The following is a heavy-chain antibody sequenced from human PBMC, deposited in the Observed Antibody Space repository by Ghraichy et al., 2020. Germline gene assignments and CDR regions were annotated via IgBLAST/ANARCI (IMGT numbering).Heavy chain of an antibody. CDR3: ARIRRLVGYCSGGRCYELDY. CDR1: GFSLSTSGMC. CDR2: IDWDDDK. V-gene: IGHV2-70*11. J-gene: IGHJ4*02. D-gene: IGHD2-15*01. Sequence: SGPTLVKPTQTLTLTCTFSGFSLSTSGMCVSWIRQPPGKALEWLARIDWDDDKYYSTSLKTRLTISKDTSKNQVVLTMTNMDPVDTATYYCARIRRLVGYCSGGRCYELDYWGQGTLVTVSS.